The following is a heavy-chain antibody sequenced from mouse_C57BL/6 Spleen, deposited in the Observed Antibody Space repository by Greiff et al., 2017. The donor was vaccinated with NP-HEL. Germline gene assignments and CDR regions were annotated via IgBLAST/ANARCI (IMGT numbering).Heavy chain of an antibody. J-gene: IGHJ2*01. D-gene: IGHD3-1*01. V-gene: IGHV1-19*01. CDR2: INPYNGGT. CDR1: GYTFTDYY. Sequence: VQLKESGPVLVKPGASVKMSCKASGYTFTDYYMNWVKQSHGKSLEWIGVINPYNGGTSYNQKFKGKATLTVDKSSSTAYMELNSLTSEDSAVYYCAGGYEYFDYWGQGTTLTVSS. CDR3: AGGYEYFDY.